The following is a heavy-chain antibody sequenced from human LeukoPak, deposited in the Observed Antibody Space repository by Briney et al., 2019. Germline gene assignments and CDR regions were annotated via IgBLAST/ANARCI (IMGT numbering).Heavy chain of an antibody. CDR3: AKEEAWGISGFDY. D-gene: IGHD7-27*01. CDR1: GFTFSRYG. V-gene: IGHV3-30*02. CDR2: IGSDAKTK. J-gene: IGHJ4*02. Sequence: PGGSLRLSCAASGFTFSRYGMHWVRQAPGKGLEWVAVIGSDAKTKYYADSVRGRFTISRDNSKNTVYLQMNSLRAEDTAVYYCAKEEAWGISGFDYWGQGTLVTVSS.